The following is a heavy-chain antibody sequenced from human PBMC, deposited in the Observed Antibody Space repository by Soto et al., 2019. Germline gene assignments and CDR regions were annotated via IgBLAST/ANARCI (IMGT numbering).Heavy chain of an antibody. CDR1: GFNFSNYG. V-gene: IGHV3-33*01. J-gene: IGHJ4*02. CDR3: ARGEPYLC. Sequence: QVQLVESGGGVVQPGRSLRLSCVASGFNFSNYGMHWVRQAPGKGLEWVAIIWYDGSNKYYVDSVKGRFTISRDNSKNTLYLQMNSLRVEDTAVHYCARGEPYLCWGQGTLVTVSS. CDR2: IWYDGSNK.